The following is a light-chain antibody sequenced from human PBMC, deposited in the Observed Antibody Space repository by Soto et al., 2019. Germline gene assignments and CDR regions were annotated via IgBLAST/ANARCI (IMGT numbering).Light chain of an antibody. CDR3: QQRTNWPIT. V-gene: IGKV3-11*01. Sequence: EIVLTQSPATLSLSPGERAALSCRASQSVSSYLAWSQQKPGQAPRLLIYDASNRATGIPARFSGSGSGTDFTLPISSLEPEDFAVYYCQQRTNWPITFGQGTRLEIK. J-gene: IGKJ5*01. CDR1: QSVSSY. CDR2: DAS.